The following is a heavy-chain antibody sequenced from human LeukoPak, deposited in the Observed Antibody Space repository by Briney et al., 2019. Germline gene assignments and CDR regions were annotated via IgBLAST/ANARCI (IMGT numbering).Heavy chain of an antibody. V-gene: IGHV3-7*01. CDR2: IKQDGSEK. CDR1: GFTVSSNY. CDR3: ARSTDY. J-gene: IGHJ4*02. D-gene: IGHD5/OR15-5a*01. Sequence: GGSLRLSCAASGFTVSSNYMSWVRQAPGKGLEWVANIKQDGSEKYYVGSVKGRFTISRDNAKNSLYLQMNNLRAEDTAVYYCARSTDYWGQGTLVTVSS.